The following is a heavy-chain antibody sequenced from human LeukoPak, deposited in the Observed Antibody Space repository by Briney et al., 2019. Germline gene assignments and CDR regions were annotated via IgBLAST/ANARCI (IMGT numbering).Heavy chain of an antibody. CDR3: ARDPDNYDFWSGYSLDP. Sequence: SVKVSCKASGGSFSSYAISWVRQAPGQGLEWMGGIIPIFGTANYAQKFQGRVTITADESTSTAYMELSSLRSEDTAVYYCARDPDNYDFWSGYSLDPWGQGTLVTVSS. D-gene: IGHD3-3*01. J-gene: IGHJ5*02. V-gene: IGHV1-69*01. CDR1: GGSFSSYA. CDR2: IIPIFGTA.